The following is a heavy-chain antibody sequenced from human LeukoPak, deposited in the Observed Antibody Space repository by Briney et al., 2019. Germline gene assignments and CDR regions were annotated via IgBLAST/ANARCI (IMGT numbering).Heavy chain of an antibody. J-gene: IGHJ4*02. CDR1: AFTFSTYV. V-gene: IGHV3-23*01. Sequence: GGSLRLSCAASAFTFSTYVMSWVRQAPGKGLEWVSAISGSGGSTYYADSVKGRFTISRDNSKNTLYLQMNSLGAEDTAVYYCAKGNWRYFDYWGQGTLVTVSS. CDR3: AKGNWRYFDY. D-gene: IGHD1-1*01. CDR2: ISGSGGST.